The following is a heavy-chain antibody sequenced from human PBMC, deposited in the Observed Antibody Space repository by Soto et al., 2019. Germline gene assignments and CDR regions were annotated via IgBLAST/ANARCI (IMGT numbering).Heavy chain of an antibody. CDR1: GFTVSSNY. V-gene: IGHV3-53*04. CDR3: ARVGDYGSGSYFGD. D-gene: IGHD3-10*01. Sequence: EVQLVESGGGLVQPGGSLRLSCAASGFTVSSNYMSWVRQAPGKGLEWVSVIYSGGSTYYADSVKGRFTISRHNSKNTLYLQMNSLGSEETAVYYCARVGDYGSGSYFGDWGQGTRVTVSS. CDR2: IYSGGST. J-gene: IGHJ4*02.